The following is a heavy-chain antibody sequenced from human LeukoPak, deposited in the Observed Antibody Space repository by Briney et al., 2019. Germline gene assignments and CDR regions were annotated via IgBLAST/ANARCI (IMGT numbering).Heavy chain of an antibody. CDR3: ARVRGRSTNSDFDL. Sequence: GGSLRRSCGASGFTCRNYWMSWVRQAPGKGLERVAHTSQDESEKDYVDSVKGRFTISRDNAKNSLYLQMNSLRAEDTAVYYCARVRGRSTNSDFDLWGPGTLVTVSS. CDR1: GFTCRNYW. V-gene: IGHV3-7*05. CDR2: TSQDESEK. J-gene: IGHJ4*02. D-gene: IGHD1-1*01.